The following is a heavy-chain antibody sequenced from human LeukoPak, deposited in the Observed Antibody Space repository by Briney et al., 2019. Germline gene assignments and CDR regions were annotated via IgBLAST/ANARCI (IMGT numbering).Heavy chain of an antibody. CDR1: GGSISTDY. D-gene: IGHD6-6*01. CDR2: IYSSGST. J-gene: IGHJ4*02. Sequence: SETLSLTCTVSGGSISTDYWSWIRQPPGKGLEWIGYIYSSGSTNYNPPLKSRVTISVDTSKNQFSLKLNSVTAADTAVYYCARLAGSSSSDYWGQGTLVTVSS. V-gene: IGHV4-4*09. CDR3: ARLAGSSSSDY.